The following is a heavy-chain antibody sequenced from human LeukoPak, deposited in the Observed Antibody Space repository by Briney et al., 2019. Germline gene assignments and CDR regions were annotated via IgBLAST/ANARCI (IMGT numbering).Heavy chain of an antibody. V-gene: IGHV4-34*01. D-gene: IGHD2-8*02. CDR1: GGSFSGYY. J-gene: IGHJ4*02. CDR2: INHSGST. Sequence: SETLSLTCAVYGGSFSGYYWSWIRQPPGKGLEWIGEINHSGSTNYNPSLKSPVSMSVDTSKNQFSLKLSSVTAADTAVYYCARGCFVSSGTGFDYWGQGTLVTVSS. CDR3: ARGCFVSSGTGFDY.